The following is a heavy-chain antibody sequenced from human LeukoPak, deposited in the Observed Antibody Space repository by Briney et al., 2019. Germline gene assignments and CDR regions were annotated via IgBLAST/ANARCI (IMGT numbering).Heavy chain of an antibody. D-gene: IGHD2-2*02. Sequence: PSETLSLTCTVSGGSISSGGYYWSWIRQHPGKGLEWIGYIYYSGSTYYNPSLKSRVTISVDTSKNQFSLKLSSVTAADTAVYYCARAPWEYCSSTSCYSPPDYWGQGTLVTVSS. V-gene: IGHV4-31*03. CDR3: ARAPWEYCSSTSCYSPPDY. J-gene: IGHJ4*02. CDR2: IYYSGST. CDR1: GGSISSGGYY.